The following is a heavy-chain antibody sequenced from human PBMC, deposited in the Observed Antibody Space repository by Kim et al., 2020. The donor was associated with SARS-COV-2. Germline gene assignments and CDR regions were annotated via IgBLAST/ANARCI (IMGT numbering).Heavy chain of an antibody. J-gene: IGHJ5*02. CDR1: GGSISSYY. CDR2: IYYSGST. D-gene: IGHD6-13*01. CDR3: AKLKGSSWYDKGERFDP. V-gene: IGHV4-59*01. Sequence: SETLSLTCTVSGGSISSYYWSWIRQPPGKGLEWIGYIYYSGSTNYNPSLKSRVTISVDTSKNQFSLKLSSVTAADTAVYYCAKLKGSSWYDKGERFDPWGQGTLVTVSS.